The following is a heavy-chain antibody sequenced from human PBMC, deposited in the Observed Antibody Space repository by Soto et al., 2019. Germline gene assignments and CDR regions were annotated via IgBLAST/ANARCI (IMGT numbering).Heavy chain of an antibody. Sequence: QVQLVQSGAEVKKPGSSVKVSCEASGGTFTTYAISWVRQAPGQGLEWMGGIIPIFGTSNYAQKFQGRVTFSADTYTSTAYMELSSLRSEDTAVYYCARSALPSAINNWFDPWGQGTLVTVSS. CDR2: IIPIFGTS. J-gene: IGHJ5*02. V-gene: IGHV1-69*06. CDR3: ARSALPSAINNWFDP. CDR1: GGTFTTYA. D-gene: IGHD2-2*01.